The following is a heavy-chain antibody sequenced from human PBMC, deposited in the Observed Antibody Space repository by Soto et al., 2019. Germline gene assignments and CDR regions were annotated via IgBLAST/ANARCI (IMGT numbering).Heavy chain of an antibody. CDR3: ARIAAADDFDY. D-gene: IGHD6-13*01. CDR2: ISYDGSNK. CDR1: GFTFSSYG. J-gene: IGHJ4*02. V-gene: IGHV3-30*03. Sequence: QVQLVESGGGVVQPGRSLRLSCAASGFTFSSYGMHWVRQAPGKGLEWVAVISYDGSNKYYADSVKGRFTISRDNSKNTLYLQMNSLRAEDTAVYYCARIAAADDFDYWGQGTLVTVSS.